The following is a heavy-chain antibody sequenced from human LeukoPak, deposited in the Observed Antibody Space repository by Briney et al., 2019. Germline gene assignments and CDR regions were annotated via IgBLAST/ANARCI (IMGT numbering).Heavy chain of an antibody. D-gene: IGHD3-9*01. CDR3: ASMNYDILTGYYAQFDY. Sequence: SQTLSLTCTVSGGSISSGGYYWSWIRQHPGKGLEWIGYIYYSGSTYYNPSLKSRVTISVDRSKNQFSLKLSSVTAADTAVYYCASMNYDILTGYYAQFDYWGQGTLVTVSS. CDR1: GGSISSGGYY. J-gene: IGHJ4*02. CDR2: IYYSGST. V-gene: IGHV4-31*03.